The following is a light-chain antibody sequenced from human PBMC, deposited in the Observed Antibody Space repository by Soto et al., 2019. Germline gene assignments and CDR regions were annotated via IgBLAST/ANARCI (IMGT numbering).Light chain of an antibody. Sequence: DVPMTQSPSTLSASVGGRVTITCRASQSISSWMAWYQQKPGKAPKLLIYTASSLQSGVPSRFSGSGSGTEFTLTISSLQPDDFATYYCQQYHSWTFGQGTKVDI. V-gene: IGKV1-5*03. CDR2: TAS. CDR1: QSISSW. J-gene: IGKJ1*01. CDR3: QQYHSWT.